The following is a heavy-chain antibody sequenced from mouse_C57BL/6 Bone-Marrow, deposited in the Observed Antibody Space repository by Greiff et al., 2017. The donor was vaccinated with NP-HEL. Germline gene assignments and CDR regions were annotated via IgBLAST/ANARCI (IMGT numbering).Heavy chain of an antibody. J-gene: IGHJ1*03. CDR1: GFTFSDFY. CDR2: SRNKANDYTT. Sequence: EVMLVESGGGLVQSGRSLRLSCATSGFTFSDFYMEWVRQAPGKGLEWIAASRNKANDYTTEYSASVKGRFIVSRDTSQSILYLQMNALRAEDTSIYYCARDGDGYYWYFDVWGTGTTVTVSS. CDR3: ARDGDGYYWYFDV. V-gene: IGHV7-1*01. D-gene: IGHD2-3*01.